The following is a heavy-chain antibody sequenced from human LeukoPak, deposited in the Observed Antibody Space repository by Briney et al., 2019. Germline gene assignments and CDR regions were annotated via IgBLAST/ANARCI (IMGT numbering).Heavy chain of an antibody. CDR1: GFSFSRYG. CDR2: ISGGGITT. D-gene: IGHD6-19*01. V-gene: IGHV3-23*01. J-gene: IGHJ4*02. Sequence: PGGSLRLSCAASGFSFSRYGMSWVRQAPGKGLEWVSSISGGGITTYYADSVKGRFTISRDNSKNTLYLQMNSLRAEDTAVCYCAKYGSGSDFDSWGQGTLVTVSS. CDR3: AKYGSGSDFDS.